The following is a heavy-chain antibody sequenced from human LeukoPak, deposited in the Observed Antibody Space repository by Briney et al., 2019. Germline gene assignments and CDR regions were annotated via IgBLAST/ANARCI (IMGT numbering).Heavy chain of an antibody. D-gene: IGHD3-3*01. J-gene: IGHJ4*02. CDR3: ARHLYYDFWSGYGY. V-gene: IGHV4-34*01. CDR1: GGSFSGYY. CDR2: IYYSGST. Sequence: SETLSLTCAVYGGSFSGYYWSWIRQPPGKGLEWIGSIYYSGSTYYNPSLKSRVTISVDTSKNQFSLKLSSVTAADTAVYYCARHLYYDFWSGYGYWGQGTLVTVSS.